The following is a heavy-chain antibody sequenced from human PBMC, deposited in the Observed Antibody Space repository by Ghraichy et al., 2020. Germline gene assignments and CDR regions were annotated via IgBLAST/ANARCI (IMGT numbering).Heavy chain of an antibody. CDR1: GFAFSSYA. CDR2: INSGARTT. CDR3: AKGGGYDFWSGYHHVDY. Sequence: GGSLRLSCAASGFAFSSYAMSWVRQAPGKGLEWVSAINSGARTTYYAGSVKGRFTISRDNSKNTLYLQMNSLKTEDTAVYYCAKGGGYDFWSGYHHVDYWGQGTLVTVSS. V-gene: IGHV3-23*01. D-gene: IGHD3-3*01. J-gene: IGHJ4*02.